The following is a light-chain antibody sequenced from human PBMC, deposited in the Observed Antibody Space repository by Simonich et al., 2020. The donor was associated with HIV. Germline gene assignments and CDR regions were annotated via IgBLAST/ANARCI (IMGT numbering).Light chain of an antibody. J-gene: IGKJ4*01. V-gene: IGKV4-1*01. CDR3: PLT. CDR1: QSVLYSSNNKNY. Sequence: DIVMTQSPDSLAVSLGESATINCKSSQSVLYSSNNKNYFAWFQQKPGQPPKLRIYWASSRESGVPDRFSGSGSGTDFTLTISSLQAEDVAVYSTPLTFGGGTKVEIK. CDR2: WAS.